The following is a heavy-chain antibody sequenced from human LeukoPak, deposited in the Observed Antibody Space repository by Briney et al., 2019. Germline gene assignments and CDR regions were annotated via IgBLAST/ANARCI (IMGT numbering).Heavy chain of an antibody. Sequence: KPSETLSLTCTVSGGSVSSDSHYWNWIRQPPGKGLEWIGCISYSGSTNYKSSLKSRVTISVDTSKNQFSLKVRSVTAADTAVYYCARFLWFGGPFDPWGQGTLVTVSS. CDR3: ARFLWFGGPFDP. CDR1: GGSVSSDSHY. CDR2: ISYSGST. J-gene: IGHJ5*02. V-gene: IGHV4-61*01. D-gene: IGHD3-10*01.